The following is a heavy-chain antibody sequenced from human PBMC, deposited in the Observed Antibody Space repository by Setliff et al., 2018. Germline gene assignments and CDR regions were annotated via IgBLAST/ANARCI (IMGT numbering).Heavy chain of an antibody. J-gene: IGHJ4*02. D-gene: IGHD3-10*01. CDR2: ISSSSSTI. V-gene: IGHV3-48*01. CDR3: ARDLRITMVRGVISGGDY. Sequence: GGSLRLSCAASGFTFSSYSMIWVRQAPGKGLEWVSYISSSSSTIYYADSVKGRFTISRDNAKNSLYLQMNSLRAEDTAVYYCARDLRITMVRGVISGGDYWGQGTLVTVSS. CDR1: GFTFSSYS.